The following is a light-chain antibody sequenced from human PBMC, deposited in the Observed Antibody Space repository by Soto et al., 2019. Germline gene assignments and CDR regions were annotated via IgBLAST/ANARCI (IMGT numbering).Light chain of an antibody. Sequence: EIVLTQSPSNMSLSPGERATLSCRASQNIGKFLAWYQHKPGQAPRLLIYDASKRATGIPARFSGSGSGTDFTLTISSLEPADFAVYYCQQRTTWPPLFAFGPGTRVDIK. CDR3: QQRTTWPPLFA. V-gene: IGKV3-11*01. J-gene: IGKJ3*01. CDR1: QNIGKF. CDR2: DAS.